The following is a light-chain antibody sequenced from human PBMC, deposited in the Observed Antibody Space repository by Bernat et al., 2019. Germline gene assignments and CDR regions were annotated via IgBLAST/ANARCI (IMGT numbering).Light chain of an antibody. CDR1: SGDVGHYNL. CDR2: EVN. J-gene: IGLJ3*02. CDR3: CSYTTSHTLV. V-gene: IGLV2-23*02. Sequence: QSALTQPASVSGSPGQSITIACTGTSGDVGHYNLVSWYQQHPAKAPKLIIYEVNKRPSGVSYRFSASKSGNTASLTISGLQAKDEADYYCCSYTTSHTLVFGGGTKLTVL.